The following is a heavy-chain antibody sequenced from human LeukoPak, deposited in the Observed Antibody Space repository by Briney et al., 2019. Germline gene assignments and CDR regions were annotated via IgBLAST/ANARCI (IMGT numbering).Heavy chain of an antibody. CDR1: GXSINSYY. CDR2: IYHSGSS. CDR3: ARHYKSTRTTVFDY. J-gene: IGHJ4*02. D-gene: IGHD4-11*01. V-gene: IGHV4-59*01. Sequence: SETLSLTWSVSGXSINSYYGSWIRQPPGKGLEWIGYIYHSGSSNYNPSLWGRVTMSVDTSKNQFSLRLTSVTAADTAVYYCARHYKSTRTTVFDYWGQGTLVTVSS.